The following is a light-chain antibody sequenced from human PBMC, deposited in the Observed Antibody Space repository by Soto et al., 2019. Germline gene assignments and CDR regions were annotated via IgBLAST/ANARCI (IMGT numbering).Light chain of an antibody. J-gene: IGKJ2*02. CDR3: QQYDISSRT. CDR2: QAS. Sequence: DIQMTQFPSTLSASVGDRVTITCRASQSISTWLAWYQHKPGKAPKLLIYQASSLEGGVPSRFSGSGSGTEFTLTISSLQYDDFATYYCQQYDISSRTFGQWTKVETK. V-gene: IGKV1-5*03. CDR1: QSISTW.